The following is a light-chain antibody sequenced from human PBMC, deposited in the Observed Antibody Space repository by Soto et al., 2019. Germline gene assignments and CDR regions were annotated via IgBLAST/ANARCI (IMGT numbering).Light chain of an antibody. J-gene: IGLJ1*01. CDR2: DVS. Sequence: QSALTQPASVSGSPGQSITISCTGTSSDVGGYNYVSWYQQHPGKAPKLMICDVSNRPSGVSNRFSGSKSGNTASLTISGLQAEDEADYYCSSFTGGSTLVVFGTGTKLTVL. CDR1: SSDVGGYNY. CDR3: SSFTGGSTLVV. V-gene: IGLV2-14*03.